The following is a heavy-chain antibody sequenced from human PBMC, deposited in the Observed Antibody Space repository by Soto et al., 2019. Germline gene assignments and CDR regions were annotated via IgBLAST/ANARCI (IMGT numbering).Heavy chain of an antibody. CDR2: IKSKTDGGTT. Sequence: VQLVESGGGLVQPGGSLRLSCAASGFTFSNAWMSWVRQAPGKGLEWVGRIKSKTDGGTTDYAAPVKGRFTISRDDSKNTLYLQMNSLKTEDTAVYYCTTQYYYDSSGYYYHNDYWGQGTLVTVSS. CDR3: TTQYYYDSSGYYYHNDY. CDR1: GFTFSNAW. J-gene: IGHJ4*02. D-gene: IGHD3-22*01. V-gene: IGHV3-15*01.